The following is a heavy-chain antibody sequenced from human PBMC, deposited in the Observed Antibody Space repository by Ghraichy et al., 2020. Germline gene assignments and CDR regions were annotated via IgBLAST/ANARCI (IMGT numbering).Heavy chain of an antibody. CDR1: GGTFSSYA. J-gene: IGHJ6*02. CDR3: ARPSSWYGDGHGGMDV. Sequence: SVKVSCKASGGTFSSYAISWVRQAPGQGLEWMGRIIPILGIANYAQKFQGRVTITADKSTSTAYMELSSLRSEDTAVYYCARPSSWYGDGHGGMDVWGQGTTVTVSS. CDR2: IIPILGIA. D-gene: IGHD6-13*01. V-gene: IGHV1-69*04.